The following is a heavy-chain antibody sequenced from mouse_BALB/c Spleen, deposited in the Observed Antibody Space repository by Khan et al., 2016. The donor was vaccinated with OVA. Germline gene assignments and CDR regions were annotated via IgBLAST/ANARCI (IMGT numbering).Heavy chain of an antibody. CDR2: IWAGGST. D-gene: IGHD2-14*01. Sequence: QVQLKESGPGLVAPSQSLSITCTVSGFSLTSYGVHWVRQPPGKGLEWVGVIWAGGSTNYKSDLMSRLSISKDNSKSQVFLKLHSLPTDDTALYSCASALTYYRYDGYAMDYWGQGISGTVSS. J-gene: IGHJ4*01. V-gene: IGHV2-9*02. CDR1: GFSLTSYG. CDR3: ASALTYYRYDGYAMDY.